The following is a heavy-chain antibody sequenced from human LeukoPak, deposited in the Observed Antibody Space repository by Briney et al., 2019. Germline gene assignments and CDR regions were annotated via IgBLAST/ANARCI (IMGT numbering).Heavy chain of an antibody. J-gene: IGHJ6*03. Sequence: SETLSLTCTVSGGSISSSSYYWGWIRQPPGKGLEGIGSIYYSGSTYYNPSLKSRVTISVDTSKNQFSLKLSSVTAADTAVYYCARAYCGDDCYSHYMDVWGKGTTVTVSS. CDR1: GGSISSSSYY. CDR3: ARAYCGDDCYSHYMDV. CDR2: IYYSGST. D-gene: IGHD2-21*01. V-gene: IGHV4-39*01.